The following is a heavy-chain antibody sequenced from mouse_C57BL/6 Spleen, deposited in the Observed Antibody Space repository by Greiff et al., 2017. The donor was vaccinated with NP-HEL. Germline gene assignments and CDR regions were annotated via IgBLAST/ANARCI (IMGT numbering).Heavy chain of an antibody. CDR2: IDPETGGT. Sequence: QVHVKQSGAELVRPGASVTLSCKASGYTFTDYEMHWVKQTPVHGLEWIGAIDPETGGTAYNQKFKGKAILTADKSSSTAYMELRSLTSDDSAVYYCTRTGTFGYWGQGTTLTVSS. D-gene: IGHD4-1*01. CDR3: TRTGTFGY. CDR1: GYTFTDYE. V-gene: IGHV1-15*01. J-gene: IGHJ2*01.